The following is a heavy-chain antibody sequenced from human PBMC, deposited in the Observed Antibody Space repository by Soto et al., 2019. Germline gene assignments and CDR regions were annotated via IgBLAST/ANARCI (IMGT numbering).Heavy chain of an antibody. CDR3: ARGEGTYDYIHH. Sequence: SETLSLTCAVYGGSFSGYYWSWIRQPPGKGLEWIGEINHSGSTNYNPSLKSRVTISVDTSKNQFSLKLSSVTAADTAVYYCARGEGTYDYIHHWGQGTLVTVSS. J-gene: IGHJ4*02. CDR2: INHSGST. D-gene: IGHD3-16*01. V-gene: IGHV4-34*01. CDR1: GGSFSGYY.